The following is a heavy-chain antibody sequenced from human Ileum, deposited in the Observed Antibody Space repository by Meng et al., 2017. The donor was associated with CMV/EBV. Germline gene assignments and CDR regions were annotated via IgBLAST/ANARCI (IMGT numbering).Heavy chain of an antibody. J-gene: IGHJ6*02. V-gene: IGHV1-69*05. D-gene: IGHD3-16*01. CDR2: TKFILGTT. CDR1: GDTLSSHS. CDR3: ARAVSFSRIRKIGGVTAPYYYYNMDV. Sequence: SVKVSCKASGDTLSSHSLSWVRQAPGQGLEWMGGTKFILGTTNYAQKFQGRVTITTDESTSIGYMELSSLRSEDTAVYYCARAVSFSRIRKIGGVTAPYYYYNMDVWGQGTTVTVSS.